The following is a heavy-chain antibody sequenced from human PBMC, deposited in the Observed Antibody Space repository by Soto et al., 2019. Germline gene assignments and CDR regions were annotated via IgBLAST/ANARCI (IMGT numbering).Heavy chain of an antibody. CDR3: AREQALDSSGWFDAFDI. CDR1: GYTFTXYA. J-gene: IGHJ3*02. V-gene: IGHV1-3*01. Sequence: ASVKVSCKASGYTFTXYAMHWVRQAPRQRLEWMGWINAGNGNTKYSQKFQGRVTITRDTSASTAYMELSSLRSEDTAVYYCAREQALDSSGWFDAFDIWGQGTMVTVSS. D-gene: IGHD6-19*01. CDR2: INAGNGNT.